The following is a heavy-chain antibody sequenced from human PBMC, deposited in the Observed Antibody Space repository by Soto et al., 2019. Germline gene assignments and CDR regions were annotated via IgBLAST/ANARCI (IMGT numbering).Heavy chain of an antibody. CDR2: IYYSGST. J-gene: IGHJ3*02. CDR3: ARGGDIVVVTASRDAFDI. V-gene: IGHV4-31*02. D-gene: IGHD2-21*02. CDR1: GGSISSGGYY. Sequence: PSETLSLTCTVSGGSISSGGYYWSWIRQHPGKGLEWIGYIYYSGSTYYNPSLKSRVTISVDTSKNQFSLKLSSVTAADTAVYYCARGGDIVVVTASRDAFDIWGQGTMVTVSS.